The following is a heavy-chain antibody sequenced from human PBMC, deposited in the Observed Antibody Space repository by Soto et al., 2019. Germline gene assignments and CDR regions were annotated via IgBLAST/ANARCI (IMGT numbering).Heavy chain of an antibody. J-gene: IGHJ6*02. CDR1: GYSFTSYW. V-gene: IGHV5-51*01. CDR2: IYPGDSDT. CDR3: ARETWYSSSWYSYYGMDV. Sequence: GESLKISCKGSGYSFTSYWIGWVRQMPGKGLEWMGIIYPGDSDTRYSPSFQGQVTISADKSISTAYLQWSSLKASDTAMYYCARETWYSSSWYSYYGMDVWGQGTTVTVS. D-gene: IGHD6-13*01.